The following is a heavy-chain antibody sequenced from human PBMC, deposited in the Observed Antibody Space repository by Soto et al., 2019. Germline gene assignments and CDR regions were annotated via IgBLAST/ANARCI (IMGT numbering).Heavy chain of an antibody. CDR1: GGTFSSYA. D-gene: IGHD3-22*01. V-gene: IGHV1-69*01. CDR2: IIPIFGTA. CDR3: ARTPTPLVIAGGWFDP. J-gene: IGHJ5*02. Sequence: QVQLVQSGAEVKKPGSSVKVSCKASGGTFSSYAISWVRQAPGQGLEWMGGIIPIFGTANYAQKFQGRVTITADESTSTAYMGLSSLRSEDTAVYYCARTPTPLVIAGGWFDPWGQGTLVTVSS.